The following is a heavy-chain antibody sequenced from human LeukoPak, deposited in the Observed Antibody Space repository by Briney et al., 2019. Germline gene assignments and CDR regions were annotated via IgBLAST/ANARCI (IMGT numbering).Heavy chain of an antibody. CDR1: GYTFTGYY. CDR2: INPNSGGT. CDR3: ARDGPIAAAGTGFDY. Sequence: ASVKVSRKASGYTFTGYYMHWVRQAPGQGLEWMGWINPNSGGTNYAQKFQGRVTMTRDTSISTAYMELSRLRSDDTAVYYCARDGPIAAAGTGFDYWGQGALVTVSS. V-gene: IGHV1-2*02. D-gene: IGHD6-13*01. J-gene: IGHJ4*02.